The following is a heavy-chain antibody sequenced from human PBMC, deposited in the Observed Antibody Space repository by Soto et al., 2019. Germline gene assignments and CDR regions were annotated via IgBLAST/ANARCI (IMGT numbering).Heavy chain of an antibody. CDR1: GFTFSSYA. D-gene: IGHD6-6*01. CDR3: AKDSYSSSWYYYYYMDV. Sequence: GGSLRLSCAASGFTFSSYAMSWVRQAPGKGLEWVSAISGSGGSTYYADSVKGRFTTSRDNSKNTLYLQMNSLRAEDTAVYYCAKDSYSSSWYYYYYMDVWGKGTTVTVSS. CDR2: ISGSGGST. V-gene: IGHV3-23*01. J-gene: IGHJ6*03.